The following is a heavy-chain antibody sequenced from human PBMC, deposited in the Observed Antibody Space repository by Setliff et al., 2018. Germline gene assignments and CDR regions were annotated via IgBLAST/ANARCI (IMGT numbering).Heavy chain of an antibody. V-gene: IGHV4-39*01. CDR2: ICYSGST. CDR3: ARHKSNGSGSYPSLYMDV. J-gene: IGHJ6*03. D-gene: IGHD3-10*01. Sequence: PSETLSLTCRVSGGFISSGNYYWGLIRQPPGKGLEWVATICYSGSTYSNPSLKSRLIISVDAPDNQFSVKLSSVTAADAAVYYCARHKSNGSGSYPSLYMDVWGKGIMVTVSS. CDR1: GGFISSGNYY.